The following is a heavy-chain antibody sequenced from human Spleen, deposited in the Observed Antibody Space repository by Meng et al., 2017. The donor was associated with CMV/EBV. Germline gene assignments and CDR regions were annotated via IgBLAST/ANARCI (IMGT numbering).Heavy chain of an antibody. J-gene: IGHJ4*02. D-gene: IGHD6-6*01. V-gene: IGHV4-39*02. Sequence: ESLKISCAASGFTVSSYYWGWIRQPPGKGLEWIGSIHYSGNTYYNPSLKSRVTISADTSKNHFSLRLSSVTAADTAVYYCARDHIAARPFDYWGQGTLVTVSS. CDR1: GFTVSSYY. CDR3: ARDHIAARPFDY. CDR2: IHYSGNT.